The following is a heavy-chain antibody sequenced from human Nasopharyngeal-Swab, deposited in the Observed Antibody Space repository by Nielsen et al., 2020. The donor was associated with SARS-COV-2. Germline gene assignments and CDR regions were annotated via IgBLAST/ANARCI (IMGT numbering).Heavy chain of an antibody. D-gene: IGHD2-21*02. CDR3: AKGAYCGADCYGYFDY. Sequence: GESLKISCATSGFTFSPYTMTWVRQAPGKGLEWVSAITGSGDYTSYADSVKGRFTISRDNSKNTLYLQMNSLRAEDTAVYFCAKGAYCGADCYGYFDYWGQGTLVTVSS. V-gene: IGHV3-23*01. CDR2: ITGSGDYT. CDR1: GFTFSPYT. J-gene: IGHJ4*02.